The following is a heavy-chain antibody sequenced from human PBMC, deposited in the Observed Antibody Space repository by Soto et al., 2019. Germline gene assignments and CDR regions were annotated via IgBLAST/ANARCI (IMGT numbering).Heavy chain of an antibody. CDR1: GGTFSTYT. V-gene: IGHV1-69*06. D-gene: IGHD6-19*01. Sequence: QVQLVQSGAEVKKPGSSMKVSCKASGGTFSTYTISWVRQAPRQGLEWMGGVIPIVGTVTYAQKFQGRVTITADKSTTTVYMELSNLTSEDTAVYYCAKGERPQAVAGSLYYYGMDVWGQGTAVTVSS. CDR2: VIPIVGTV. CDR3: AKGERPQAVAGSLYYYGMDV. J-gene: IGHJ6*02.